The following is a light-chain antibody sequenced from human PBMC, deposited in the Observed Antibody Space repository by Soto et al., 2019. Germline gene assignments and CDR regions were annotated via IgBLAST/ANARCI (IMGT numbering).Light chain of an antibody. CDR1: QSVSSN. V-gene: IGKV3-15*01. J-gene: IGKJ1*01. CDR2: GAS. Sequence: EIQMTQSPATLSVSPGERATLSCRASQSVSSNLAWYQQKPGQAPRLLIYGASTRATGIPARFSGSGSGTEITLTISRLQAEDFAVYYCQQYNNWWTFGQGTKVDIK. CDR3: QQYNNWWT.